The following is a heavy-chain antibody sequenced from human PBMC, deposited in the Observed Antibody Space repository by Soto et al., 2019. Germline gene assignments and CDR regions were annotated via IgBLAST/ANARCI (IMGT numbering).Heavy chain of an antibody. CDR2: VYYGGAIFYSGNI. V-gene: IGHV4-39*01. CDR3: VRYDRINMKPYSPEGFHI. D-gene: IGHD3-3*02. Sequence: ETLSLTCTVSGDSISSSNSHWGWTRKPPGKGLEYIGSVYYGGAIFYSGNIYYNPSLKSRVTISVDTSKNQFSLRLSSVTAADTGVYYCVRYDRINMKPYSPEGFHIWGQGTMVTVSS. J-gene: IGHJ3*02. CDR1: GDSISSSNSH.